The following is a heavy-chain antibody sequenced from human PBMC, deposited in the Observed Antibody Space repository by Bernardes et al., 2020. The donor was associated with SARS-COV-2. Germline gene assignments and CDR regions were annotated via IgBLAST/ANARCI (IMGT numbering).Heavy chain of an antibody. CDR3: AKGTRMGGAGYDY. CDR2: LDKTSTYI. Sequence: GGSLRLSCTASGFTFSTYWMSWVRQAPGKGLEWVSSLDKTSTYIYYADSLKGRVTISRDNAKNSLYLQINSLRDEDTAVYYCAKGTRMGGAGYDYWGQGTLVTVSS. V-gene: IGHV3-21*06. CDR1: GFTFSTYW. J-gene: IGHJ4*02. D-gene: IGHD6-13*01.